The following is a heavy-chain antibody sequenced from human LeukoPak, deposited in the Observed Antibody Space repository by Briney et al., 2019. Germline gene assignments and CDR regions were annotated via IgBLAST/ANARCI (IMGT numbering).Heavy chain of an antibody. CDR1: GGSISGWY. CDR3: ARETSLAGFASGLGFNY. J-gene: IGHJ4*02. Sequence: SQTLSLTCTVSGGSISGWYWSWIRQPPGKGLEWIGYIYGSGNTNYNPSLKSRVTMSIDTSKNQFSLKLTSVTAADTATYYCARETSLAGFASGLGFNYWGQGILVTVSS. D-gene: IGHD6-19*01. V-gene: IGHV4-59*01. CDR2: IYGSGNT.